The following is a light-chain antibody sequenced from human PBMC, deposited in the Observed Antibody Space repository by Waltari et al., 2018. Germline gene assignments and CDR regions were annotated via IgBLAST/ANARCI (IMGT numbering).Light chain of an antibody. CDR1: SDVGNYHL. Sequence: QSALTQPASVSGSPGQSITISCTSDVGNYHLVSWYQQRPGTAPKLKIYGATKRPSGVCDRFSGSKYVNTAALTISGLPAEGEADYYCCPFTSSGTLVFGGGTKLTVL. CDR2: GAT. J-gene: IGLJ2*01. CDR3: CPFTSSGTLV. V-gene: IGLV2-23*01.